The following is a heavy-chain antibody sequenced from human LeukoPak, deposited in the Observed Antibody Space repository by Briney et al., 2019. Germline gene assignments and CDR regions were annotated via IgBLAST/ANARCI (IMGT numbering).Heavy chain of an antibody. CDR1: GFTFSSYA. V-gene: IGHV3-30-3*01. D-gene: IGHD3-22*01. CDR3: ARDRDYYDSSGYYWIDY. CDR2: ISYDGSNK. J-gene: IGHJ4*02. Sequence: GGSLRLSCAASGFTFSSYAMHWVRQAPGKGLEWVAVISYDGSNKYYADSVKGRFTISRDNSKNTLYLQMNSLRAEDTAVYYCARDRDYYDSSGYYWIDYWGQGTLVTVSS.